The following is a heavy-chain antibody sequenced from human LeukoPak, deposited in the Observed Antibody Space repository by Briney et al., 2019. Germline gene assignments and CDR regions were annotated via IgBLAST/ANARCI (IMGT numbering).Heavy chain of an antibody. CDR2: IWYDGSNK. CDR3: ARWYSSDGVW. D-gene: IGHD6-19*01. J-gene: IGHJ4*02. Sequence: GGSLRLSCAASGFTFSTYGMHWVRQAPGKGLEWVAVIWYDGSNKQYAESVKGRFTISRDNSKNTLYLQTNSLRAEDTAVYYCARWYSSDGVWWGQGTLVTVSS. CDR1: GFTFSTYG. V-gene: IGHV3-33*01.